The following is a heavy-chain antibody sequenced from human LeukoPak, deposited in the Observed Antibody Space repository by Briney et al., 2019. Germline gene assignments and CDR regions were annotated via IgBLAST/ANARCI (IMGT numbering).Heavy chain of an antibody. CDR1: EGSISSGDYY. V-gene: IGHV4-30-4*01. CDR2: MYYSGST. CDR3: ARPYYYDSRIDP. Sequence: PSETLSLTCTVSEGSISSGDYYWSWIRQPPGKGLEWIAYMYYSGSTYYNPSLKSRVTMSADTSKNQLSLKLSSVTAADTAVYYCARPYYYDSRIDPWGQGILVTVPS. D-gene: IGHD3-22*01. J-gene: IGHJ5*02.